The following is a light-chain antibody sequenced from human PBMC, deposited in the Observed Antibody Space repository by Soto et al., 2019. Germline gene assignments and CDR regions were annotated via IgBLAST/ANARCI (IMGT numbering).Light chain of an antibody. J-gene: IGKJ4*01. V-gene: IGKV1-27*01. CDR3: QKCKVAPFT. CDR1: QDIGNF. CDR2: AAS. Sequence: DIQMTQSPSPLSASVGDRVTITCRASQDIGNFLAWYQQKPGKVPKLLIYAASTLQSGVPSRFSGSGSGTDFTLTISSLQPEDVATYYCQKCKVAPFTFGGGTKVDIK.